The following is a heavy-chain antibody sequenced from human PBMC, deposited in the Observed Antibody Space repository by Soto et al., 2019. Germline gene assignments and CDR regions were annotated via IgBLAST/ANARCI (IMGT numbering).Heavy chain of an antibody. V-gene: IGHV4-59*01. CDR1: GGSISGFY. CDR2: MSYSGST. Sequence: QVQLQESGPGLVKASETLSLICTVSGGSISGFYWSWIRQTPGKGLEWMGYMSYSGSTNYNPSLKSRVLISIDTSKSQFSLKLSSVTVADTAVYYCARGGKDSKGYYYYWGQGTLVTVSS. J-gene: IGHJ4*02. CDR3: ARGGKDSKGYYYY. D-gene: IGHD3-22*01.